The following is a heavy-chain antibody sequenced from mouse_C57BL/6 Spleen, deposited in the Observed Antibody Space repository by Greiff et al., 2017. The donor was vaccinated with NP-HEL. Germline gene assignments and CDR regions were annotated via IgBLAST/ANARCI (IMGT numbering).Heavy chain of an antibody. CDR3: AIYYDYDGGFAY. CDR2: IYPGDGDT. V-gene: IGHV1-82*01. CDR1: GYAFSSSW. Sequence: QVQLQQSGPELVKPGASVKISCKASGYAFSSSWMNWVKQRPGKGLEWIGRIYPGDGDTNYIGKFKGKATLTADKSSSTAYMQLSSLTSEDSAVYFCAIYYDYDGGFAYWGQGTLVTVSA. J-gene: IGHJ3*01. D-gene: IGHD2-4*01.